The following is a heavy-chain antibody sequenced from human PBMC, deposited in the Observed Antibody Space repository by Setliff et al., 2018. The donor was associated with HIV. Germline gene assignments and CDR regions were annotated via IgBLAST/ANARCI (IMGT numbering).Heavy chain of an antibody. D-gene: IGHD5-18*01. J-gene: IGHJ4*02. CDR2: ITGSSDTI. CDR3: ARESYNYGYND. CDR1: GFTFSSYE. Sequence: SLRLSCAASGFTFSSYEMDWFRQAPGKGLEWVSYITGSSDTIYYADSVKGRFTISRDNAKNSLYLQMNSLRAEDTAVYYCARESYNYGYNDWGQGTLVTVSS. V-gene: IGHV3-48*03.